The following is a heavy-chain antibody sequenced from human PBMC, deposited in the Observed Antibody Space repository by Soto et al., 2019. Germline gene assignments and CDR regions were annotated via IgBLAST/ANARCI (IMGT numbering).Heavy chain of an antibody. D-gene: IGHD3-22*01. Sequence: PRESLKISCKGSGYSFSTYWIGWVRQMPGKGLEWMGIIYPSDSDTRYSPSFQGQVTISADKYISTAYLQWSSLKASDTAMYYCVRLPYYYDSSGYYSYFQHWGQGTTVTVSS. CDR3: VRLPYYYDSSGYYSYFQH. V-gene: IGHV5-51*01. CDR2: IYPSDSDT. CDR1: GYSFSTYW. J-gene: IGHJ6*02.